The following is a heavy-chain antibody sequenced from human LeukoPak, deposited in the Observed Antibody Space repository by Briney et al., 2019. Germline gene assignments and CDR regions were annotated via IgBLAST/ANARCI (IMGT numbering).Heavy chain of an antibody. D-gene: IGHD3-10*01. CDR1: GGSFSGYY. Sequence: PSETLSLTCAVCGGSFSGYYWSWIRQPPGKGLEWIEEINHSGSTNYNPSLKSRVTISVDTSKNQFSLKLSSVTAADTAVYYCARDEAHPTTYYYGSGSYYARLDIWGQGTMVTVSS. CDR2: INHSGST. CDR3: ARDEAHPTTYYYGSGSYYARLDI. V-gene: IGHV4-34*01. J-gene: IGHJ3*02.